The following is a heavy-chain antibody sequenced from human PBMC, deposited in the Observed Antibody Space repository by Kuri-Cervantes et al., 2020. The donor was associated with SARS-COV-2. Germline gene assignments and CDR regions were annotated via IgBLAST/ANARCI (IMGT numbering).Heavy chain of an antibody. CDR2: IYHSGST. Sequence: SETLSLTCTVSGGSISSYYWSWIRQPPGKGLEWIGYIYHSGSTYYNPSLKSRVTISVDRSKNQFSLKLSSVTAADTAVYYCARVGYSPGRHDYWGQGTLVTVSS. J-gene: IGHJ4*02. V-gene: IGHV4-59*12. D-gene: IGHD5-18*01. CDR3: ARVGYSPGRHDY. CDR1: GGSISSYY.